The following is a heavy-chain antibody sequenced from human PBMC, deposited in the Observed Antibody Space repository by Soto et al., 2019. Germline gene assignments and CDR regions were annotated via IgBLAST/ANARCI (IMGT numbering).Heavy chain of an antibody. J-gene: IGHJ5*02. D-gene: IGHD3-10*01. CDR3: ARADYSYGSGRPTPWGKNWFDP. CDR1: GGTFSSYA. V-gene: IGHV1-69*13. Sequence: ASVKVSCKASGGTFSSYAISWVRQAPGQGLEWMGGIIPIFGTANYAQKFQGRVTITADESTSTAYMELSSLRSEDTAVYYCARADYSYGSGRPTPWGKNWFDPWGQGTLVTVSS. CDR2: IIPIFGTA.